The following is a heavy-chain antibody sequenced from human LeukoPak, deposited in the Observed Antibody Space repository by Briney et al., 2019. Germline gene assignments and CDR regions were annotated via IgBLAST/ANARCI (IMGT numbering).Heavy chain of an antibody. CDR2: ISYDGSNK. CDR3: ARFPGDEPDLGYYFDY. D-gene: IGHD3-16*01. CDR1: GFTFSSYA. Sequence: GGSLRLSCAASGFTFSSYAMHWVRQAPGKGLEWVAVISYDGSNKYYADSVKGRFTISRDNSKNTLYLQMNSLRAEDTAVYYCARFPGDEPDLGYYFDYWGQGTLVTVSS. J-gene: IGHJ4*02. V-gene: IGHV3-30*04.